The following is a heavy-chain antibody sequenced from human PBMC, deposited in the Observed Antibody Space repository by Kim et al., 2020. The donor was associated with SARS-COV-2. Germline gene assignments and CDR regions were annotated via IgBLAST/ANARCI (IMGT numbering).Heavy chain of an antibody. D-gene: IGHD5-12*01. CDR3: ARGRIVATTWGAPRVAFDI. Sequence: SETLSLTCAVYGGSFSGYYWSWIRQPPGKGLEWIGEINHSGSTNYNPSLKSRVTISVDTSKNQFSLKLSSVTAADTAVYYCARGRIVATTWGAPRVAFDIWGQGTMVTVSS. J-gene: IGHJ3*02. V-gene: IGHV4-34*01. CDR2: INHSGST. CDR1: GGSFSGYY.